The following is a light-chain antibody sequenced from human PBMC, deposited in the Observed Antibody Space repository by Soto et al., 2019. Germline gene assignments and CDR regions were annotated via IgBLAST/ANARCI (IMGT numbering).Light chain of an antibody. CDR3: QQYDRYPLT. J-gene: IGKJ4*01. CDR1: QSVSGW. Sequence: DIQMTQSPSILSTSVGDRVTITCRASQSVSGWLAWYQQKPGKAPKLLIYRASSLRSGVPSRFRGSASGTEFTLTISGLQPDDFATYYCQQYDRYPLTFGGGTKVEI. V-gene: IGKV1-5*03. CDR2: RAS.